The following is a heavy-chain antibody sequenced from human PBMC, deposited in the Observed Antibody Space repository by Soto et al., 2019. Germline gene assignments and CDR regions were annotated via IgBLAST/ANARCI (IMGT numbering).Heavy chain of an antibody. D-gene: IGHD6-19*01. J-gene: IGHJ4*02. CDR3: AKDLNSACFDH. Sequence: GGSLRLSCVASGFTFSSFGMHWVRQPPGKGLEWVAVISYDGSNEFYADSVKGRFTISRDDSKNTLYLQMNSLRPEDTAVYYCAKDLNSACFDHWGQGALVTVSS. V-gene: IGHV3-30*18. CDR2: ISYDGSNE. CDR1: GFTFSSFG.